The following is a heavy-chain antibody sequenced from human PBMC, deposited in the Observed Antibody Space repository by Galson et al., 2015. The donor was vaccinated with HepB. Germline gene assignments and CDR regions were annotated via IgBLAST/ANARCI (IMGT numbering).Heavy chain of an antibody. D-gene: IGHD3/OR15-3a*01. CDR2: ITAYNGNT. Sequence: SVKVSCKASGYTFNNYIIAWVRQAPGQRLEWLGLITAYNGNTKFAQSLQGRVTTTTDTSTSTAYMELKSLRPDDTALYYCARVGLTYYYFDYWGQGTLVTVSS. CDR1: GYTFNNYI. CDR3: ARVGLTYYYFDY. J-gene: IGHJ4*02. V-gene: IGHV1-18*01.